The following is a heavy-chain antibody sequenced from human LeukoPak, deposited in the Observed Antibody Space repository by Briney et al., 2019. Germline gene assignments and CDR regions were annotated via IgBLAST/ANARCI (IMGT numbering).Heavy chain of an antibody. CDR3: ASQEYGSGSH. D-gene: IGHD3-10*01. CDR2: IIPIFGTA. Sequence: GSSVKVSCKASGGTFSSYAISWVRQAPGQGLGWMGGIIPIFGTANYTQKFQGRVTITADESTSTAYMELSSLRSEDTAVYCCASQEYGSGSHWGQGTLVTVSS. V-gene: IGHV1-69*01. J-gene: IGHJ4*02. CDR1: GGTFSSYA.